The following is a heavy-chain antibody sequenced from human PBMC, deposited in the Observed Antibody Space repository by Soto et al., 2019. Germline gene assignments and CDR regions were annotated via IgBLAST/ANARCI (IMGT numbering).Heavy chain of an antibody. J-gene: IGHJ4*02. Sequence: PGESLKISCKGSGYSFTSYWIGWVRQMPGKGLEWMGIIYSGDSDTRYSPSFQGQVTISADKSISTAYLQWSSLKASDTAMYYCASLYYGDSSGYPYYFNYWGQGTLVTVSS. CDR3: ASLYYGDSSGYPYYFNY. V-gene: IGHV5-51*01. CDR1: GYSFTSYW. CDR2: IYSGDSDT. D-gene: IGHD3-22*01.